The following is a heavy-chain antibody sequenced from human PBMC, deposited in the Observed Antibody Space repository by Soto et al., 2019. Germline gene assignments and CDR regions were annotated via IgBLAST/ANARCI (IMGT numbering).Heavy chain of an antibody. Sequence: QVQLVQSGAEVKKPGSSVKVSCKASGGTFSSYAISWVRQAPGQGLEWMGGIIPIFGTANYAQKFQGRVTITADESTSTAYMLLSSLRSEDTAVYYCARDPYDFGSCYSQYYYGMDVWGQGTTVTVSS. CDR2: IIPIFGTA. D-gene: IGHD3-3*01. J-gene: IGHJ6*02. V-gene: IGHV1-69*01. CDR3: ARDPYDFGSCYSQYYYGMDV. CDR1: GGTFSSYA.